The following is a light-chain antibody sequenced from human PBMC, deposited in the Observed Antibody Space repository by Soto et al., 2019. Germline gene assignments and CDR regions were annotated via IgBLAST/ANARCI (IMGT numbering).Light chain of an antibody. J-gene: IGKJ4*02. CDR1: QSIGRE. CDR2: RAS. CDR3: LQYQIYPLT. V-gene: IGKV1-5*03. Sequence: DIQMTQSPSTLSASIGDRVTITCRASQSIGRELAWYQQKPGKAPKLLIYRASSLESGVPSTFSGSGSGTEFSLTVSSLQPDDFATYYCLQYQIYPLTFGGGTKVDIK.